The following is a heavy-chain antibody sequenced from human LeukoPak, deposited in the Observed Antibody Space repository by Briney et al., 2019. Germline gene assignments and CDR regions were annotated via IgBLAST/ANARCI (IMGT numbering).Heavy chain of an antibody. CDR3: ARHHRKGAAGGDY. D-gene: IGHD6-13*01. CDR2: IYYSGST. J-gene: IGHJ4*02. V-gene: IGHV4-39*01. Sequence: PSQTLSLTCTVSGGSISSGSYYWSWIRQPAGKGLEWIGSIYYSGSTYYNPSLKSRVTISVDTSKNQFSLKLSSVTAADTAVYYCARHHRKGAAGGDYWGQGTLVTVSS. CDR1: GGSISSGSYY.